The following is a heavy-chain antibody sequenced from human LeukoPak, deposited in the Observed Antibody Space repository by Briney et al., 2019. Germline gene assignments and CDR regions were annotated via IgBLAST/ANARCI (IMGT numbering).Heavy chain of an antibody. CDR3: ARDRLQYYYYYGMDV. CDR1: GGSISSYY. CDR2: IYYSGST. Sequence: SETLSLTCTVSGGSISSYYWSWVRQPPGKGLEWIGYIYYSGSTNYNPSLKSRVTISVDTSKNQFSLKLSSVTAADTAVYYCARDRLQYYYYYGMDVWGQGTTVTVSS. V-gene: IGHV4-59*01. J-gene: IGHJ6*02. D-gene: IGHD4-11*01.